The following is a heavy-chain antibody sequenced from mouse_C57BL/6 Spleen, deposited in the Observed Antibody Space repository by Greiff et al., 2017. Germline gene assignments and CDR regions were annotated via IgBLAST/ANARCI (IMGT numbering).Heavy chain of an antibody. D-gene: IGHD2-4*01. CDR2: IYPGDGDT. CDR1: GYAFSSSW. Sequence: QVQLKQSGPELVKPGASVKISCKASGYAFSSSWMNWVKQRPGKGLEWIGRIYPGDGDTNYNGKFKGKATLTADKSSSTAYMQLSSLTSEDSAVYFCARYYDEGFAYWGQGTLVTVSA. J-gene: IGHJ3*01. CDR3: ARYYDEGFAY. V-gene: IGHV1-82*01.